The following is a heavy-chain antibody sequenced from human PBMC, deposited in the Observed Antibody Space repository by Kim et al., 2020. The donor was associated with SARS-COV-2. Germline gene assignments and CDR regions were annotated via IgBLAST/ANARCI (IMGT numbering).Heavy chain of an antibody. CDR3: ARLCRYYDFWSGYYGKFDY. CDR2: IYYSGST. D-gene: IGHD3-3*01. Sequence: SETLSLTCTVSGGSISSSSYYWGWIRQPPGKGLEWIGSIYYSGSTYYNPSLKSRVTISVDTSKNQFSLKLSSVTAADTAVYYCARLCRYYDFWSGYYGKFDYWGQGTLVTVSS. CDR1: GGSISSSSYY. J-gene: IGHJ4*02. V-gene: IGHV4-39*01.